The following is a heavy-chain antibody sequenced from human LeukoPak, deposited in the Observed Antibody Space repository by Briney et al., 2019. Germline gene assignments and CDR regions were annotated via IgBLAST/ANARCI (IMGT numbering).Heavy chain of an antibody. Sequence: PGTSLRLSCAASAFTFSKYGMHWVRQAPGKGLEWVAVIWFDGINTNHADSVKGRFTVSRDNSKNTLFLQMNSLRAEDTAVYFCVRDYCSGGSCYESKWFDPWGQGTLVTASS. CDR3: VRDYCSGGSCYESKWFDP. D-gene: IGHD2-15*01. CDR2: IWFDGINT. CDR1: AFTFSKYG. J-gene: IGHJ5*02. V-gene: IGHV3-33*01.